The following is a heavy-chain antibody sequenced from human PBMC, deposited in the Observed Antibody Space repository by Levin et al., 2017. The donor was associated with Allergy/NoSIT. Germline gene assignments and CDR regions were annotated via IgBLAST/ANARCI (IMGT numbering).Heavy chain of an antibody. CDR2: IYYSGST. V-gene: IGHV4-59*12. D-gene: IGHD6-13*01. CDR3: ARIATAGSGKHYYGMDV. CDR1: GGSINNYY. Sequence: SETLSLTCTVSGGSINNYYWGWIRQSPGKGLEWIGYIYYSGSTRYNPSLKSRVTISVDTSKNEFSLKLSSVTAADTAVYYCARIATAGSGKHYYGMDVWGQGSTVTVSS. J-gene: IGHJ6*02.